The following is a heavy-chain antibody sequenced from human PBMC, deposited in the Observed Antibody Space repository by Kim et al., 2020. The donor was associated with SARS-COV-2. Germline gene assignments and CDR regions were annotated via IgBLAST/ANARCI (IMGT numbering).Heavy chain of an antibody. V-gene: IGHV1-45*02. Sequence: SVKVSCKASGYTFTYRYLHWVRQAPGQALEWMGWITPFNGNTNYAQKFQDRVTITRDRSMSTAYMELSSLRSEDTAMYYCATAPEGVVPAAMSEAAFDIWGQGTMVTVSS. CDR1: GYTFTYRY. CDR2: ITPFNGNT. D-gene: IGHD2-2*01. J-gene: IGHJ3*02. CDR3: ATAPEGVVPAAMSEAAFDI.